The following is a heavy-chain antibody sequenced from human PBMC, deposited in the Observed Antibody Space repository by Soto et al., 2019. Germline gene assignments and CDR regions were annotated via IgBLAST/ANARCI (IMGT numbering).Heavy chain of an antibody. CDR3: AKSRTRDPYDY. J-gene: IGHJ4*02. Sequence: GPLVLSCAASGFTFSSYAMSGVRQAPGKGLEWVSAISGSGGSTYYADSVKGRFTISRDNSKNTLYLQMNSLRAEDTAVYYCAKSRTRDPYDYWGQGTLVTVSS. V-gene: IGHV3-23*01. CDR1: GFTFSSYA. CDR2: ISGSGGST.